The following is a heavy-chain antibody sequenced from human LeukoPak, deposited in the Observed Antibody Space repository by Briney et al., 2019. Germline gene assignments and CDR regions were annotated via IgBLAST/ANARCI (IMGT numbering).Heavy chain of an antibody. CDR1: GFTFISYW. Sequence: QSGGSLRLSCAASGFTFISYWMSWVRQAPGKGLEWVANIKQDGSEKYYVDSVKGRFTISRDNAKNSLYLQMNSLRPEDTAVYYCAKEGKTRNWNYFQAKPVFWGQGTLVSVSS. V-gene: IGHV3-7*03. D-gene: IGHD1-7*01. CDR2: IKQDGSEK. CDR3: AKEGKTRNWNYFQAKPVF. J-gene: IGHJ4*02.